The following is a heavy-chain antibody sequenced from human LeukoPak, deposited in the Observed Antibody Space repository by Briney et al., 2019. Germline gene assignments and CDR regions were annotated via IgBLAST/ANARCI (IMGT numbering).Heavy chain of an antibody. V-gene: IGHV7-4-1*02. J-gene: IGHJ5*02. D-gene: IGHD3-3*01. Sequence: ASVKVSCKASGYTFTSYAMNWARQAPGQGLEWMGWINTNTGNPTYAQGFTGRFVFSLDTSVSTAYLQISSLKAEDTAVYYCARDLHDFWSGYYYNWFDPWGQGTLVTVSS. CDR1: GYTFTSYA. CDR3: ARDLHDFWSGYYYNWFDP. CDR2: INTNTGNP.